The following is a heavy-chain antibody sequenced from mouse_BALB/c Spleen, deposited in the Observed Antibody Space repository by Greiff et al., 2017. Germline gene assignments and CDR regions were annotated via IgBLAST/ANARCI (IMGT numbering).Heavy chain of an antibody. CDR3: AREGAARATPFAY. J-gene: IGHJ3*01. CDR2: IYPYNGGT. Sequence: VQLQQSGPELVKPGASVKISCKASGYTFTDYNMHWVKQSHGKSLEWIGYIYPYNGGTGYNQKFKSKATLTVDNSSSTAYMELRSLTSEDSAVYYCAREGAARATPFAYWGQGTLVTVSA. D-gene: IGHD3-1*01. CDR1: GYTFTDYN. V-gene: IGHV1S29*02.